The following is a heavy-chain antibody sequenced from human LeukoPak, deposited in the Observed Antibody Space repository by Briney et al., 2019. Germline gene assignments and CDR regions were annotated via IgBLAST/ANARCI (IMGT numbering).Heavy chain of an antibody. V-gene: IGHV7-4-1*02. CDR1: GYTFTSYA. CDR3: ARFGQWLRFIVPYSSARSVWFDP. D-gene: IGHD5-12*01. J-gene: IGHJ5*02. Sequence: ASVKVSCKASGYTFTSYAMNWVRQAPGQGLEWMGWINTNTGNPTYAQGFAGRFVFSLDTSVSTAYLQISSLKAEDTAVYYCARFGQWLRFIVPYSSARSVWFDPWGQGTLVTVSS. CDR2: INTNTGNP.